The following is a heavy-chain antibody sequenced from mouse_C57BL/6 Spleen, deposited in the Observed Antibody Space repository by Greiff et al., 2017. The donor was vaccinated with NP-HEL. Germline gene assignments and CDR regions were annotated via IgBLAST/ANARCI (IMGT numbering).Heavy chain of an antibody. D-gene: IGHD2-1*01. CDR3: ARGLLYYGNWDFDY. J-gene: IGHJ2*01. V-gene: IGHV1-26*01. Sequence: EVQLQQSGPELVKPGASVKISCKASGYTFTDYYMNWVKQSHGKSLEWIGDINPNNGGTSYNQKFKGKATLTVDKSSSTAYMELRSLTSEDSAVYYCARGLLYYGNWDFDYWGQGTTLTVSS. CDR2: INPNNGGT. CDR1: GYTFTDYY.